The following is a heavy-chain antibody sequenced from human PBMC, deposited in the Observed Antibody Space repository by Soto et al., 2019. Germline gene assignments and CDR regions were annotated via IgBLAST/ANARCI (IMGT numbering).Heavy chain of an antibody. D-gene: IGHD3-22*01. J-gene: IGHJ6*02. V-gene: IGHV1-18*01. Sequence: ASVKVSCKASGYTFSSYGINWVRQAPGQGLEWLGWVSPYDGYTNYAQILQGRVSMTTDTSTKTAYMEVRSLRSDDTAVYYCARGGYYDSSGSRNYFYYGMNVWGQGITVTVSS. CDR2: VSPYDGYT. CDR1: GYTFSSYG. CDR3: ARGGYYDSSGSRNYFYYGMNV.